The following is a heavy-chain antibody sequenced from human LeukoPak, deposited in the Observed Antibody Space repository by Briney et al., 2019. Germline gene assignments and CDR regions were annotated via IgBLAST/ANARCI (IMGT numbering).Heavy chain of an antibody. J-gene: IGHJ4*02. CDR2: ISGDGVST. CDR3: ARESGKFDY. Sequence: GGSLRLSCVASGLPIGDFAMHWVRQAPGQGLEWVSLISGDGVSTFSTDSVKGRFSISRDNSKNSLFLEMSSLRTEDTAMYYCARESGKFDYWGQGTLVAVSS. V-gene: IGHV3-43*02. CDR1: GLPIGDFA.